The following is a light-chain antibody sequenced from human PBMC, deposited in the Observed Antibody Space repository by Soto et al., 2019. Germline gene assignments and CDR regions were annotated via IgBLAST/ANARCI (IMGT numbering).Light chain of an antibody. Sequence: EIVMTQSPVTLSVSPGERATLSCRASQSIGINLAWYQHKPGQTPRLLIYGASVRATGIPARFSGGGSGTEFTPIISSLQSEDFAVYYCQQYDKWPLTFGGGSKVEIK. CDR2: GAS. J-gene: IGKJ4*01. CDR3: QQYDKWPLT. CDR1: QSIGIN. V-gene: IGKV3-15*01.